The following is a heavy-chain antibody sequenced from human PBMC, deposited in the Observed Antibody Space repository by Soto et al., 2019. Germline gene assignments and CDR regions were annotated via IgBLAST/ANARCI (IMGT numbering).Heavy chain of an antibody. Sequence: GGSLRLSCAASGFTFSSYAMSWVRQAPGKGLEWVSAISGSGGSTYYADSVKGRFTISRDNSKNTLYLQMNSLRAEDTAVYDCAKVAIVVVPADDAFDIWGQGTMVTVSS. V-gene: IGHV3-23*01. CDR1: GFTFSSYA. D-gene: IGHD2-2*01. J-gene: IGHJ3*02. CDR2: ISGSGGST. CDR3: AKVAIVVVPADDAFDI.